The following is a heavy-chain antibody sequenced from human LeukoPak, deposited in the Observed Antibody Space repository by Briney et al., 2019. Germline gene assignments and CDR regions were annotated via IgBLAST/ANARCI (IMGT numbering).Heavy chain of an antibody. CDR2: INSDGSST. CDR3: ARERGWLQFDY. CDR1: GFTFSSYW. J-gene: IGHJ4*02. Sequence: GSLRLSCAASGFTFSSYWMHWVRQAPGKGLVWVSRINSDGSSTSYADSVKGRFTISRDNAKNTLYLQMNSLRAEDTAVYYCARERGWLQFDYWGQGTLVTVSS. V-gene: IGHV3-74*01. D-gene: IGHD5-24*01.